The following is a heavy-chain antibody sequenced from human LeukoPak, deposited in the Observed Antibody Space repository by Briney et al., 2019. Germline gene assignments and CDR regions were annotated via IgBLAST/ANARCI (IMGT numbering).Heavy chain of an antibody. CDR1: GFTFSSYG. CDR2: ISYDGSNK. CDR3: VNLGYCTTSSCQP. Sequence: PGGSLRLSCAASGFTFSSYGMHWVRQAPGKGLEWVAVISYDGSNKYYADSVKGRFTISRDNSKNTLYLQMNSLRVEDTAVYYCVNLGYCTTSSCQPWGQGTLVTVSS. D-gene: IGHD2-2*01. V-gene: IGHV3-30*03. J-gene: IGHJ4*02.